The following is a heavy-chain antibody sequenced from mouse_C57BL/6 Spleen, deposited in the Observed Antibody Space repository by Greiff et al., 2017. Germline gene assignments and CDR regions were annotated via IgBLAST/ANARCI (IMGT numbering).Heavy chain of an antibody. Sequence: VQLQQPGAELVKPGASVKLSCKASGYTFTSYWMQWVKQRPGQGLEWIGEIDPSDSYTNYNQKFKGKATLTVDTSSSTAYMQLSSLTSEDSAVYYCARGRGSDYWGQGTTLTVSS. CDR2: IDPSDSYT. J-gene: IGHJ2*01. V-gene: IGHV1-50*01. CDR1: GYTFTSYW. CDR3: ARGRGSDY.